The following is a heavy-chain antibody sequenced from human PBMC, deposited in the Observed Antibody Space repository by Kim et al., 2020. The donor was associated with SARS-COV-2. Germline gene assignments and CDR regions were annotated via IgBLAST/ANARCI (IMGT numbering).Heavy chain of an antibody. V-gene: IGHV3-23*03. D-gene: IGHD6-13*01. Sequence: HAESLKGPFTNPRDNSKNTVYMQMNSLRADGTAVYYCAKGGIAASATGYWGQGTLVTVSS. J-gene: IGHJ4*02. CDR3: AKGGIAASATGY.